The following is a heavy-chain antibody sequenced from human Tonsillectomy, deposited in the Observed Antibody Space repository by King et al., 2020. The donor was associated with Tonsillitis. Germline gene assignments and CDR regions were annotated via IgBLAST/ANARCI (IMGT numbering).Heavy chain of an antibody. CDR3: ARSSSWYKYFDL. CDR2: IYYSWNT. D-gene: IGHD6-13*01. Sequence: HVQLQESCPGLVKPSQTLSLTCTVSGGSISSGDYYWRWIRQPPGKGLEWIGYIYYSWNTHYNPSLKRRVTISVDTSKNQFSLKLSPVTAADTAVYYCARSSSWYKYFDLWGRGTLVTVSS. CDR1: GGSISSGDYY. V-gene: IGHV4-30-4*01. J-gene: IGHJ2*01.